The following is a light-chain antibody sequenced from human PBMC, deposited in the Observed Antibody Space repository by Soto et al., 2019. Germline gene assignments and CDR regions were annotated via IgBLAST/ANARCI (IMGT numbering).Light chain of an antibody. CDR2: GNR. CDR3: SSYTGGNPSYV. J-gene: IGLJ1*01. V-gene: IGLV1-40*01. Sequence: QAVVTQPPSVSGAPGQRVTISCTGNNSNLGAGYDVHWYQQLPGAAPKLVIFGNRNRPSGVPERFSGSKSGTSASLAITGLQAEDEADYYCSSYTGGNPSYVFGTGTKLTVL. CDR1: NSNLGAGYD.